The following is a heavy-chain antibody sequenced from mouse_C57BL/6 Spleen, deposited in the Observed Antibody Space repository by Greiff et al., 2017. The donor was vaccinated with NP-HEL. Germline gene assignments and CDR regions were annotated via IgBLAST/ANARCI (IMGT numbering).Heavy chain of an antibody. CDR3: ARSGGATGPDAMDY. CDR1: GYAFSSSW. V-gene: IGHV1-82*01. Sequence: VQLQQSGPELVKPGASVKISCKASGYAFSSSWMNWVQQRPGKGLEWIGRIYPGDGDTNYNGKFKGKATLTADKSSSTAYMQLSSLTSEDSAVYFCARSGGATGPDAMDYWGQGTSVTVSS. D-gene: IGHD3-2*02. J-gene: IGHJ4*01. CDR2: IYPGDGDT.